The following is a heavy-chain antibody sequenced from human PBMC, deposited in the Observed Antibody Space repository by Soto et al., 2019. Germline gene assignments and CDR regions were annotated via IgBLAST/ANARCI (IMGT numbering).Heavy chain of an antibody. Sequence: SETLSLTCAVYGGSFSGYYWSWIRQPPGKGLEWIGEINHSGSTNYNPSLKSRVTISVDTSKNQFSLKLSSVTAADTAVYYCARRGGGVVTKIINFSQRGWFDPWGQGTLVTVSS. CDR1: GGSFSGYY. V-gene: IGHV4-34*01. CDR2: INHSGST. J-gene: IGHJ5*02. CDR3: ARRGGGVVTKIINFSQRGWFDP. D-gene: IGHD3-3*01.